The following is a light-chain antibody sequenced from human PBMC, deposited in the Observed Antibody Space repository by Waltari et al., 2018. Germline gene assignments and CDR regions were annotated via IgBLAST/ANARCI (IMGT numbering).Light chain of an antibody. J-gene: IGKJ2*01. Sequence: EIVLTQSPSTLSVSPGERAILSCRASQTISYNLAWYQQRPGQPPRLLIYGASARAAAIPVRFSGSGSGTEFTLTISGLQSEDFAVYYCQHYHQWPTYTFGQGTKVE. V-gene: IGKV3-15*01. CDR2: GAS. CDR3: QHYHQWPTYT. CDR1: QTISYN.